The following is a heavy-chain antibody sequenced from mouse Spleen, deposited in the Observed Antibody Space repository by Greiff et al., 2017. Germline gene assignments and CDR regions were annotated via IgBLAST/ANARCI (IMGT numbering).Heavy chain of an antibody. Sequence: EVKLVESGGGLVKPGGSLKLSCAASGFTFSSYTMSWVRQTPAKRLEWVATISSGGGNTYYPDSVKGRFTISRDNARNTLYLQMSSLRSEDTAMYYCARRDYDGSYYFDYWGQGTTLTVSS. V-gene: IGHV5-9*04. CDR1: GFTFSSYT. CDR2: ISSGGGNT. J-gene: IGHJ2*01. D-gene: IGHD1-1*01. CDR3: ARRDYDGSYYFDY.